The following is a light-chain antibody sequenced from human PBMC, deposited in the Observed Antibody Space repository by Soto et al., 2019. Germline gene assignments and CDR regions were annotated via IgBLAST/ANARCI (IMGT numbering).Light chain of an antibody. CDR3: QHYNSYSEA. CDR1: QSLANSF. CDR2: DTS. Sequence: EFVFTQSPGTLSLSPGERATLSCRASQSLANSFIAWYQQKPGQAPRLLIYDTSSRATGIPARFSGSGSGTDFTLTISRLEPDDFATYYCQHYNSYSEAFGQGTKVDIK. V-gene: IGKV3-20*01. J-gene: IGKJ1*01.